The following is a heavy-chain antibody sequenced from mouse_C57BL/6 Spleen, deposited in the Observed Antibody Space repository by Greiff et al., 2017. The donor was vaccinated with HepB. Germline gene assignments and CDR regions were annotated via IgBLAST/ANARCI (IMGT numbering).Heavy chain of an antibody. CDR3: ARGFTTVVATDYYFDY. CDR1: GYAFRSYW. Sequence: QVQLKESGAELVKPGASVKISCKASGYAFRSYWMNWVKQRPGKGLEWIGQIYPGDGDTNYNGKFKGKATLTADKSSSTAYMQLSSLTSEDSAVYFCARGFTTVVATDYYFDYWGQGTTLTVSS. CDR2: IYPGDGDT. V-gene: IGHV1-80*01. D-gene: IGHD1-1*01. J-gene: IGHJ2*01.